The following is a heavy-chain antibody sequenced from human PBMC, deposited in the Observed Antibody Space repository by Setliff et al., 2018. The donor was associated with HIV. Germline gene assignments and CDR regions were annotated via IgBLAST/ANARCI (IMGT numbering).Heavy chain of an antibody. J-gene: IGHJ6*03. CDR3: ARTLSTMVKTDGYYDYYYMDV. CDR1: GGSISKSNYY. CDR2: IFHSGSA. V-gene: IGHV4-39*07. D-gene: IGHD3-10*01. Sequence: PSETLSLTCTVSGGSISKSNYYWGWIRQPPGKGLEWIGSIFHSGSANYNPSLKSRVTMSVDTSKNQFSLNLNSVTAADTAVYYCARTLSTMVKTDGYYDYYYMDVWGKGTTVTVSS.